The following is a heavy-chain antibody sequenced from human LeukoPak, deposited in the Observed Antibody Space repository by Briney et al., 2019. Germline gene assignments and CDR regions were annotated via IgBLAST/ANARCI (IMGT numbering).Heavy chain of an antibody. V-gene: IGHV3-23*01. CDR2: ISGGGGSK. CDR1: GFTFSSYA. Sequence: PGGSLRLSCAASGFTFSSYAMSWVRQAPGKGLEWVSAISGGGGSKYYADSMKGRFTISRDNSKNTLSLQLNSLRADDTAIYYCARDWYFDLWGRGTLVTVSS. CDR3: ARDWYFDL. J-gene: IGHJ2*01.